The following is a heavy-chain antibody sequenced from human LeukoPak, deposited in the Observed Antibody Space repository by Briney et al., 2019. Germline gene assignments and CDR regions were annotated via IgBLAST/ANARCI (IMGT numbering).Heavy chain of an antibody. Sequence: ASVKVSCKASGYTFPSYGISRVRQAPGQGLEWMGWINTYNGNTDYAQKLQGRVTMTTDTSTSTAYMELRSLRSDHTAVYYCARDHLGSGSYSSGERVYWGQGTLVTVSS. CDR1: GYTFPSYG. V-gene: IGHV1-18*01. J-gene: IGHJ4*02. CDR3: ARDHLGSGSYSSGERVY. CDR2: INTYNGNT. D-gene: IGHD1-26*01.